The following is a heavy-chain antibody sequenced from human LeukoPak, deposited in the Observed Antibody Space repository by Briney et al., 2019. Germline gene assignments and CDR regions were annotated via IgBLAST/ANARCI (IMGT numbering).Heavy chain of an antibody. CDR2: IYTSGST. CDR3: ARHWDIVVVVAATDNWFDP. Sequence: SETLSLTCTVSGGSISSYYWSWIRQPAGKGLEWIGRIYTSGSTNYNPSLKSRVTMSVDTSKNQFSLKLSSVTAADTAVYYCARHWDIVVVVAATDNWFDPWGQGTLVTVSS. D-gene: IGHD2-15*01. CDR1: GGSISSYY. J-gene: IGHJ5*02. V-gene: IGHV4-4*07.